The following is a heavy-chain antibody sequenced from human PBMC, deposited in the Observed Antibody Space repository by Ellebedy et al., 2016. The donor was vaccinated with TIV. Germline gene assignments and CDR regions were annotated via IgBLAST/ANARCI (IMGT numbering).Heavy chain of an antibody. V-gene: IGHV4-39*07. Sequence: GSLRLSXTVSGGSISSSSYYWGWIRQPPGKGLEWIGSIYYSGSTYYNPSLKSRVTISVDTSKNQFSLKLSSVTAADTAVYYCARSGSYWGLGFDPWGQGTLVTVSS. CDR3: ARSGSYWGLGFDP. CDR1: GGSISSSSYY. CDR2: IYYSGST. D-gene: IGHD1-26*01. J-gene: IGHJ5*02.